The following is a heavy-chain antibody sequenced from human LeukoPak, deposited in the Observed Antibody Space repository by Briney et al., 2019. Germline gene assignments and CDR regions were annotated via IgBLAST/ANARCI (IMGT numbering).Heavy chain of an antibody. J-gene: IGHJ4*02. CDR1: GFPFNVQT. D-gene: IGHD1-26*01. CDR3: ARGGATGGRFEN. Sequence: GGSLRLSCAASGFPFNVQTMSWVRQAPGKGLDWVASMREDGIEIYYVDSVKGRFTISRDNPRNSLYLQMNSLRAEDTAVYYCARGGATGGRFENWGQGTLVTVSS. CDR2: MREDGIEI. V-gene: IGHV3-7*01.